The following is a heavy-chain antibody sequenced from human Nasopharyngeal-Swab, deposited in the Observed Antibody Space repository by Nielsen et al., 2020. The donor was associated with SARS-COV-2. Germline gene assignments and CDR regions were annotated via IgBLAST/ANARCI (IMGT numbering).Heavy chain of an antibody. D-gene: IGHD5-18*01. CDR2: INPSGGST. CDR1: RYTFTSYY. CDR3: ARDDSSYGYSYYYYYMDV. J-gene: IGHJ6*03. Sequence: ASVNVSCKASRYTFTSYYMHWVRQPPAQGREWMGIINPSGGSTSYAQKFQGRVTMTRDTSTSTVYMELSSLRSEDTAVYYCARDDSSYGYSYYYYYMDVWGKGTTVTVSS. V-gene: IGHV1-46*01.